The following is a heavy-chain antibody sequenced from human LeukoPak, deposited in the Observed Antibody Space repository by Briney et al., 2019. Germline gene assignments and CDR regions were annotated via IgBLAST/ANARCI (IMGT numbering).Heavy chain of an antibody. J-gene: IGHJ6*03. D-gene: IGHD3-9*01. CDR1: GFTFSSYG. V-gene: IGHV3-48*01. CDR2: ISGGSSTM. CDR3: ARDRGQTGYYWSYYYYMDV. Sequence: GGSLRLSCAASGFTFSSYGMHWVRQAPGKGLEWVSYISGGSSTMYYADSVKGRFTISRDNAKNSLYLQMNSLRAEDTAVYYCARDRGQTGYYWSYYYYMDVWGIGTTVTVSS.